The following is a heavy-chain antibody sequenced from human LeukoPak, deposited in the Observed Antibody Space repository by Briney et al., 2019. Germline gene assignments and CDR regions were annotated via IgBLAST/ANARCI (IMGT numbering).Heavy chain of an antibody. V-gene: IGHV1-46*01. CDR2: INPSGGST. D-gene: IGHD5-18*01. J-gene: IGHJ4*02. CDR1: GYTFTSYY. Sequence: GASVKVSCKASGYTFTSYYMHWVRQAPGQGLEWMGIINPSGGSTSYAQKFQGRVTMTRDTSTSTAYMELSRLRSDDTAVYYCARPSHRGYGPLGYWGQGTLVTVSS. CDR3: ARPSHRGYGPLGY.